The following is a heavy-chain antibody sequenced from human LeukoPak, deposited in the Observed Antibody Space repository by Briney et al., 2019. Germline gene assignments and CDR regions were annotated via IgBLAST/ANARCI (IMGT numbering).Heavy chain of an antibody. CDR2: ISSSSSYI. Sequence: GGSLRLSCAASGFTFSSYSMIWVRQAPGKGLEWVSSISSSSSYIYYADSVVGRFTISRDNAKNSLYLHMNSLRAEDTAVYYCARERRGVTVIIDAFDIWGQGTMVTVSS. CDR1: GFTFSSYS. CDR3: ARERRGVTVIIDAFDI. J-gene: IGHJ3*02. D-gene: IGHD2-21*02. V-gene: IGHV3-21*01.